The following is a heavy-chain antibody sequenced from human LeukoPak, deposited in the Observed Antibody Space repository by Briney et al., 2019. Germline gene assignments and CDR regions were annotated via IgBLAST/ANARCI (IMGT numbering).Heavy chain of an antibody. D-gene: IGHD3-3*01. V-gene: IGHV1-18*01. CDR3: ARTRQDVLRFLEWFENIDY. J-gene: IGHJ4*02. CDR2: ISAYNGNT. CDR1: GGTFSSYA. Sequence: GASVKVSCKASGGTFSSYAISWVRQAPGQGLEWMGWISAYNGNTNYAQKLQGRVTMTTDTSTSTAYMELRSLRSDDTAVYYCARTRQDVLRFLEWFENIDYWGQGTLVTVSS.